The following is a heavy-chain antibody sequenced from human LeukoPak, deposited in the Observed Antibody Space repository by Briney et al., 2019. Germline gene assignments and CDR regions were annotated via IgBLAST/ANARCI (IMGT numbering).Heavy chain of an antibody. CDR3: ATALWFRELPAAFDT. CDR1: GYTLTELS. CDR2: FDPEDGET. V-gene: IGHV1-24*01. D-gene: IGHD3-10*01. Sequence: ASVKVSCKVSGYTLTELSMHWVRQAPGKGLEWMGGFDPEDGETIYAQKFQGRVTMTEDTSTDTAYMELSSLRSEDTAVYYCATALWFRELPAAFDTWGQGTMVTVSS. J-gene: IGHJ3*02.